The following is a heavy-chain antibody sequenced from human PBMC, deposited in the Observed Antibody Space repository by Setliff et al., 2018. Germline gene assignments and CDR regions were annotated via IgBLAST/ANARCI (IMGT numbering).Heavy chain of an antibody. CDR1: GGTFSSYA. Sequence: SVKVSCKASGGTFSSYAIDWVRQAPGQGPEWMGGIIPMFGTTNYAQRFRGRVTITADESTTTAYLELSSLRSEDTAVYYCARVRDCSGGICHRGFHHYMDVWGKGTTVTAP. J-gene: IGHJ6*03. CDR3: ARVRDCSGGICHRGFHHYMDV. D-gene: IGHD2-15*01. CDR2: IIPMFGTT. V-gene: IGHV1-69*13.